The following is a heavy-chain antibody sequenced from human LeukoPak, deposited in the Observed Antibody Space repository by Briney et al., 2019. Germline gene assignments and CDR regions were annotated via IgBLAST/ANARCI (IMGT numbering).Heavy chain of an antibody. CDR1: GFTFSSYN. V-gene: IGHV3-21*01. Sequence: GGSLRLSCAASGFTFSSYNMNWVRQAPGKGLEWVSSITSGSSYRFYADSVKGRFTISRDNSKNTLYLQMNSLRPEDTAVYYCARVSSSSSWYTDLDYWGQGTLVTVSS. CDR2: ITSGSSYR. J-gene: IGHJ4*02. D-gene: IGHD6-13*01. CDR3: ARVSSSSSWYTDLDY.